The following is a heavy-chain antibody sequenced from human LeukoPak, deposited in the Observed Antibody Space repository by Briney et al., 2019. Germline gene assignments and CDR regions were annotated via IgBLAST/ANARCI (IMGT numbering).Heavy chain of an antibody. J-gene: IGHJ4*02. V-gene: IGHV5-51*01. CDR1: GYRFTSHW. CDR3: ARQDPYCGGDCSLFDS. CDR2: IYPGGSET. Sequence: GESLKISCQASGYRFTSHWIGWVRQMPGKGLEWMGIIYPGGSETRYSPSLQGQVTISADTSINTAYLQWTSLRASDTAMYYCARQDPYCGGDCSLFDSWGQGTLVTVSS. D-gene: IGHD2-21*02.